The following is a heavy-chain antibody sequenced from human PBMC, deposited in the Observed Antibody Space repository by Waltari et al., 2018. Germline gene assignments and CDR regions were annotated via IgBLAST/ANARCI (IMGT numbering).Heavy chain of an antibody. CDR3: VGRSSDYPNAFDL. Sequence: EVHLVETGGALIQPGGSLRLSCATSGFIVSSSYMSWVRQAPGKGLEWFSVIYSGGTTYYADSVKGRFTISRDNSKNTLYLQMSSLIAEDTAVYYCVGRSSDYPNAFDLWGQGTIVTVSS. CDR2: IYSGGTT. CDR1: GFIVSSSY. D-gene: IGHD3-22*01. V-gene: IGHV3-53*02. J-gene: IGHJ3*01.